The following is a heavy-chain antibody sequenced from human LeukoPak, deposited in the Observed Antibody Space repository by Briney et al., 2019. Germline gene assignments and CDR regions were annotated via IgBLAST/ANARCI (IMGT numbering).Heavy chain of an antibody. J-gene: IGHJ4*02. CDR3: VKDFGRIRGTPDS. CDR2: ISGSGNGFSI. Sequence: GGSLRLSCSASGFVFTIYTMYWVRQAPGKGPEYVSTISGSGNGFSIYYADSVKGRFTISRDDSKSILYLQMNGLGSEDTAVYYCVKDFGRIRGTPDSWGQGTLVTVSS. CDR1: GFVFTIYT. D-gene: IGHD1-26*01. V-gene: IGHV3-64D*06.